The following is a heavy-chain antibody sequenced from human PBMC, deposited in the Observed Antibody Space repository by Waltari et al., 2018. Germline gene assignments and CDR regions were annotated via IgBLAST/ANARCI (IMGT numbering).Heavy chain of an antibody. CDR2: NNPNSGAV. CDR1: GYTFTGYF. D-gene: IGHD6-19*01. J-gene: IGHJ4*02. V-gene: IGHV1-2*02. Sequence: QVQLVQSGAEVKKPGASVKDSCKASGYTFTGYFMHWVRQAPGQGLEWMGLNNPNSGAVYYAQKFQGRVTMTRDTSISTAYMELSRLGSDDTAVYYCARDEGPYSSGWNHYWGQGTLVTVSS. CDR3: ARDEGPYSSGWNHY.